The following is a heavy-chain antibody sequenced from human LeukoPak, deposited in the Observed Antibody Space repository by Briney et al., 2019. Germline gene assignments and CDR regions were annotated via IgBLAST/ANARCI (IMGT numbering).Heavy chain of an antibody. Sequence: GASVNVSCKASGYTFTAYYMHWVRQAPGQGLEWMGIINPSGGSTRYAQKFQARITVTRDTSTSTVYMEVSSLRSEDTAVYYCARGGYSSYQHAFDIWGQGTMVTVSS. CDR2: INPSGGST. J-gene: IGHJ3*02. CDR3: ARGGYSSYQHAFDI. D-gene: IGHD2-15*01. CDR1: GYTFTAYY. V-gene: IGHV1-46*01.